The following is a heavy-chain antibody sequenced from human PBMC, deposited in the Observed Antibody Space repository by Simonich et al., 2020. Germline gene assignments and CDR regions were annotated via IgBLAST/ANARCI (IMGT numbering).Heavy chain of an antibody. CDR1: GFTFSSYS. CDR2: IRSSSSYI. Sequence: EVQLVESGGGLVKPGGSLRLSCAASGFTFSSYSMNGVRQAPGKGRECVASIRSSSSYIYYADSVKGRFTISRDNAKTSLYLQMNSLRAEDTAVYYCARARGDSSSWYFDYWGQGTLVTVSS. V-gene: IGHV3-21*01. CDR3: ARARGDSSSWYFDY. J-gene: IGHJ4*02. D-gene: IGHD6-13*01.